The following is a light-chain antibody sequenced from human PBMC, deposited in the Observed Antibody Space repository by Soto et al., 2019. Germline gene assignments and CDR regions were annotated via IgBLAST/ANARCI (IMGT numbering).Light chain of an antibody. V-gene: IGKV1-39*01. CDR3: QQSYSRPRT. J-gene: IGKJ1*01. Sequence: DIQMTQSPSSLSASVGDRVTITCRASQSISPYLNWYQQKPGKAPNLLIYSASILESGVPSRFSGSGSGTDFTLTISSLQPEDFATYFRQQSYSRPRTFGQGTKVDIK. CDR2: SAS. CDR1: QSISPY.